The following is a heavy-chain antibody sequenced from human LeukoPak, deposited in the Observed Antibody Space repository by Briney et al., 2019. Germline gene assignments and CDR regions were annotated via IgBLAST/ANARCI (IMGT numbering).Heavy chain of an antibody. D-gene: IGHD6-13*01. CDR3: ALSPGYSSSWYRG. CDR1: GGYISSDTYY. CDR2: IYISGST. V-gene: IGHV4-61*02. J-gene: IGHJ4*02. Sequence: SETLSLTCTVSGGYISSDTYYWSWIRQPAGKGLEWIGRIYISGSTNYNPSLKSRVTISVDTSKNQFSLKLSSVTAADAAVYYCALSPGYSSSWYRGWGQGTLVTVSS.